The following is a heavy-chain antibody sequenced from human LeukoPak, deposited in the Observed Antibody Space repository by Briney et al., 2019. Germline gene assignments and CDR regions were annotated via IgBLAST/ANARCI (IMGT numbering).Heavy chain of an antibody. J-gene: IGHJ6*03. Sequence: GGSLRLSCAASGFTFNTYSMNWVRQAPGKGLEWVSSITTRDIFYADSVRGRFTISRDNAKNSLYVQMNSLRAEDTAVYYCAREDSSSSGVGYYYYMDVWGKGTTVTVSS. D-gene: IGHD6-6*01. CDR1: GFTFNTYS. CDR3: AREDSSSSGVGYYYYMDV. V-gene: IGHV3-21*01. CDR2: ITTRDI.